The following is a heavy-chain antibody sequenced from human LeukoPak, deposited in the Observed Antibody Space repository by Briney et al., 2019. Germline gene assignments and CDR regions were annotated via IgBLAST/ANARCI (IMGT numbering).Heavy chain of an antibody. Sequence: SGGSLRLSCAASGFTFSSYEMNWVRQAPGKGLEWVANINQDGSLKYYVDSVKGRFTISRDNAKNSLYLQMNSLRAEDTAVYSCARDLRTGYTYGYPLDYWGQGTLVTVSS. D-gene: IGHD5-18*01. CDR2: INQDGSLK. CDR1: GFTFSSYE. V-gene: IGHV3-7*01. CDR3: ARDLRTGYTYGYPLDY. J-gene: IGHJ4*02.